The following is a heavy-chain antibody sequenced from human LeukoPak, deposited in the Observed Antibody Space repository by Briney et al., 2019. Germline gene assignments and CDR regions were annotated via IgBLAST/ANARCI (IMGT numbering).Heavy chain of an antibody. CDR1: GFTFSSYG. Sequence: HSGGSLRLSCAASGFTFSSYGMHWVRQAPGKGLEWVAVIWYDGSNKYYADSVKGRFTISRDNSKNTLYLQMNSLRAEDTAVYYCARVGGGDGYKYPGYFDYWGQGTLVTVSS. D-gene: IGHD5-24*01. V-gene: IGHV3-33*01. J-gene: IGHJ4*02. CDR3: ARVGGGDGYKYPGYFDY. CDR2: IWYDGSNK.